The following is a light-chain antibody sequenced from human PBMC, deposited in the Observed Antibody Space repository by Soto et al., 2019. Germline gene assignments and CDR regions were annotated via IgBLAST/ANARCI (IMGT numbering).Light chain of an antibody. Sequence: EIMMTQSPATLSVYPGERATLSCRASQSVSLNLAWYQQKPGQAPRLLIYGASTRATGIPARFSGSGSGTEFTLTISSLQSEDFAVYYRQQYNNWWTFGQGTKVEIK. CDR1: QSVSLN. CDR3: QQYNNWWT. J-gene: IGKJ1*01. CDR2: GAS. V-gene: IGKV3-15*01.